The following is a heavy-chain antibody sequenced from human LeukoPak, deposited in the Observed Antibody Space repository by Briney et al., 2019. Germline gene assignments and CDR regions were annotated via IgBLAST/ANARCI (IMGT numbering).Heavy chain of an antibody. CDR3: AKDRSPRSCSGGTCYATHPGLDV. J-gene: IGHJ6*02. CDR1: GFVFNAYG. CDR2: ISHDGSDE. V-gene: IGHV3-30*18. Sequence: PGRSLRLSCAASGFVFNAYGMNWVRQAPGKGLEWVALISHDGSDEFYADSVKGRFTISRDNSKLRLYLEITSLRVEDTALYYCAKDRSPRSCSGGTCYATHPGLDVWGQGTTVTVTS. D-gene: IGHD2-15*01.